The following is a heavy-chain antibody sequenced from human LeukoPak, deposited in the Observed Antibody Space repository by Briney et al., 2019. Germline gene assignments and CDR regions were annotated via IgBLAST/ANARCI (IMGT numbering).Heavy chain of an antibody. CDR1: GYTFTGYY. CDR2: INPNSGGT. D-gene: IGHD4-23*01. CDR3: ATEGTDYGGNSLDY. V-gene: IGHV1-2*02. Sequence: ASVKVSCKASGYTFTGYYMHWVRQAPGQRLEWMGWINPNSGGTNYAQKLQGRATMTRDTSISTAYMELSRLRSDDTAVYYCATEGTDYGGNSLDYWGQGTLVTVSS. J-gene: IGHJ4*02.